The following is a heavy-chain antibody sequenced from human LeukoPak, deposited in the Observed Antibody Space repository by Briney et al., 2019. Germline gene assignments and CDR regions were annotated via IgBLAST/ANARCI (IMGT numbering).Heavy chain of an antibody. V-gene: IGHV3-23*01. D-gene: IGHD6-19*01. CDR1: GFTFSSYA. CDR2: ISGSGGST. Sequence: GGSLRLSCAASGFTFSSYAMSWVRQAPGKGLEWVSAISGSGGSTYYADSVKGRFTISRDNSKNTLYLQMNSLRAEDTAVYYCAKEDGIAVAGTEDGGDYWGQGTLVTVSS. J-gene: IGHJ4*02. CDR3: AKEDGIAVAGTEDGGDY.